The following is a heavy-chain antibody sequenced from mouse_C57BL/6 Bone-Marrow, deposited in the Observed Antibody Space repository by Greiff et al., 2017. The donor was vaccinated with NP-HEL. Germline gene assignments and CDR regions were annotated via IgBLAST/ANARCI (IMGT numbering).Heavy chain of an antibody. CDR3: ARGVLFAY. CDR1: GYTFTSYG. J-gene: IGHJ3*01. Sequence: QVQLQQSGAELARPGASVKLSCKASGYTFTSYGISWVKQRIGQGLEWIGEIYPKSGNTYYNEKFKGKATVTADKSSSTAYMELRSLTSEDSAVYFCARGVLFAYWGQGTLVTVSA. CDR2: IYPKSGNT. V-gene: IGHV1-81*01.